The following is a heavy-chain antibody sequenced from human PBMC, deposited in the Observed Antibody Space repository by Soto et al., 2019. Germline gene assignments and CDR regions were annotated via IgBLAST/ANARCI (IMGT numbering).Heavy chain of an antibody. CDR2: IYWDDDK. V-gene: IGHV2-5*02. CDR3: AHTPDSAMVTGFDY. D-gene: IGHD5-18*01. Sequence: QITLKESGPPLVKPTQTLTLTCTFSGFSLSTSGVGVGWIRQPPGKALEWLALIYWDDDKRYSPSLKSRLTITQETSKNQVVLTMTNMDPVDTAPYYCAHTPDSAMVTGFDYWGQGTLVTVSS. J-gene: IGHJ4*02. CDR1: GFSLSTSGVG.